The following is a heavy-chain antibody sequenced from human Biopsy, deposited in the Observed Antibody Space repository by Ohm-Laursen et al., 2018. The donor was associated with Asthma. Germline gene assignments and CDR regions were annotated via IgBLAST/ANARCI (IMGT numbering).Heavy chain of an antibody. J-gene: IGHJ2*01. CDR3: ARVPTTLRYFDL. CDR1: GGSVSSGSYY. Sequence: SETLSLTCTVSGGSVSSGSYYWSWIRQPPGKGLAWVSYISYSGSTDYNPSLKSRLTISMDTSKNQFSLKLRSVTAADTAVYYCARVPTTLRYFDLWGRGTLVTVSS. D-gene: IGHD2-15*01. V-gene: IGHV4-61*01. CDR2: ISYSGST.